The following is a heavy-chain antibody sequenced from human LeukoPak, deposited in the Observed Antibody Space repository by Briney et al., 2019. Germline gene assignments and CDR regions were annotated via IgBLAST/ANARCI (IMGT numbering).Heavy chain of an antibody. CDR2: LIPIFGTA. CDR1: GGTFSSYA. V-gene: IGHV1-69*13. CDR3: ARSGGDDYVWGSFLDY. Sequence: ASVKVSCKASGGTFSSYAISWVRQAPGQGLEWMGGLIPIFGTANYAQEFQGRVTITADESTSTAYMELSSLRSEDTAVYYCARSGGDDYVWGSFLDYWGQGTLVTVSS. J-gene: IGHJ4*02. D-gene: IGHD3-16*01.